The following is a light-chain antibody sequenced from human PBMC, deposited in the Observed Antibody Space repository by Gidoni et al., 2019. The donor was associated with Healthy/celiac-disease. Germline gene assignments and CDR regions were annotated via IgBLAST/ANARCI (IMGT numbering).Light chain of an antibody. V-gene: IGKV1D-8*01. Sequence: VIWMTQSPSLLSACTGDRVTISCRMRQGISRYLAWYQQKTGKASELLFYAATSLQRGVPSSLSSSGSGTDFTLTSSCLQSEDFATYYRQHYYSFPYTFGQGTKLEIK. CDR1: QGISRY. J-gene: IGKJ2*01. CDR3: QHYYSFPYT. CDR2: AAT.